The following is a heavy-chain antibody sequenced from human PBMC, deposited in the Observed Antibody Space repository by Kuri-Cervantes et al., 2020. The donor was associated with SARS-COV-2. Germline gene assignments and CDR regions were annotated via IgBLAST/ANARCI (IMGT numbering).Heavy chain of an antibody. CDR1: GFSLRSYE. D-gene: IGHD2-2*01. Sequence: GESLKISCAASGFSLRSYEVNWVRQAPGKGLEWVSYISTSGTSIYYADSVKGRFTMSRDNANLHMKSLRAEDTAVYYCARDYPYCSSTSCFDYGMDVWGQGTTVTVSS. CDR2: ISTSGTSI. V-gene: IGHV3-48*03. CDR3: ARDYPYCSSTSCFDYGMDV. J-gene: IGHJ6*02.